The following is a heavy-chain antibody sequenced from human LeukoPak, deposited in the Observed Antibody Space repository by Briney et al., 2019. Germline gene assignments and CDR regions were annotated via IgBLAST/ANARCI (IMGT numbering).Heavy chain of an antibody. CDR1: GYTFTNYG. J-gene: IGHJ4*02. V-gene: IGHV1-18*01. CDR2: ISAYNGNT. D-gene: IGHD1-26*01. CDR3: ARGRFGYTGSYYVY. Sequence: ASVKVSCKASGYTFTNYGISWVRQAPGQGLEWMGWISAYNGNTNYAQNLQGRVTMTTHTSTSTAYMELRSMRSEDTAVYYCARGRFGYTGSYYVYWGQGTLVTVSS.